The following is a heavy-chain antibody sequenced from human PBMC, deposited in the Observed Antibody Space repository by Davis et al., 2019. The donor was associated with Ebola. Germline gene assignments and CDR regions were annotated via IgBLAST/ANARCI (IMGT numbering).Heavy chain of an antibody. J-gene: IGHJ4*02. D-gene: IGHD1-1*01. CDR1: GFDISSYG. CDR2: IRYDGSET. CDR3: ARGTLDIEIYFDH. Sequence: PGGSLRLSCAASGFDISSYGMHWVRQAPGKGLEWVAFIRYDGSETYYVDSAKGRFTISRDISKNTVSLQMNSLRSEDTALYYCARGTLDIEIYFDHWGQGTLVTVSS. V-gene: IGHV3-30*02.